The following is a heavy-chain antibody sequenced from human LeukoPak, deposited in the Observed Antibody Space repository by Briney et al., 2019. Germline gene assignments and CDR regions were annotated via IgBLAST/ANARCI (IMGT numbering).Heavy chain of an antibody. J-gene: IGHJ3*02. CDR1: GFTFDDYA. CDR2: ISGDGVTT. Sequence: PGRSLRLSCAASGFTFDDYAMHWVRQAPGRGLEWVSLISGDGVTTYYADSVKGRFTISRDNSKNSLHLQMNSLKTEDTALYYCAKWELWDHSFGRRGAFDIWGQGTMVTVSS. V-gene: IGHV3-43*02. D-gene: IGHD2-21*01. CDR3: AKWELWDHSFGRRGAFDI.